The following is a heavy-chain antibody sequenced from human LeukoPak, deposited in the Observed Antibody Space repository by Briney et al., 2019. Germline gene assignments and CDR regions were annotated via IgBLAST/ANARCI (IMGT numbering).Heavy chain of an antibody. CDR3: ARICSGGSYYNDAFHI. CDR2: ISSSSSYI. D-gene: IGHD2-15*01. Sequence: GGSLRLSCAASGFTFSSYSMNWVRQAPGKGLEWVSSISSSSSYIYYADSVKGRFTISRDNAKNSLYLQMNSLRAEDTAVYYCARICSGGSYYNDAFHIWGQGTMVTVSS. CDR1: GFTFSSYS. V-gene: IGHV3-21*01. J-gene: IGHJ3*02.